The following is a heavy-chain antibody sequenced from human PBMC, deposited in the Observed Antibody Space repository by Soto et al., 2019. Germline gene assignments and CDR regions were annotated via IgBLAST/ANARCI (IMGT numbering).Heavy chain of an antibody. CDR1: GFSLSTSGVG. CDR3: AHPIRSGSSYFYCFDL. CDR2: IYWADDM. Sequence: QITLKESGPTLVKPTQTLTLTCTFSGFSLSTSGVGVAWIRQPPRKALEWLALIYWADDMRYSPSLKSRLTSTKDTTKCQVVLTMNNMDPVDTTTYYCAHPIRSGSSYFYCFDLCGQGTLVTVSS. V-gene: IGHV2-5*02. D-gene: IGHD3-10*01. J-gene: IGHJ4*02.